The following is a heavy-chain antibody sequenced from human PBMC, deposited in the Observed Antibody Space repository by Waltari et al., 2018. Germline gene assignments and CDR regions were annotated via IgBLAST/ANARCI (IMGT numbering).Heavy chain of an antibody. V-gene: IGHV3-21*01. CDR2: ISSSSSYI. J-gene: IGHJ4*02. D-gene: IGHD5-12*01. CDR1: GFTFSSYS. Sequence: EVQLVESGGGLVKPGGSLRLSCAASGFTFSSYSMHWVRQAPGKGLEWVSSISSSSSYIYYADSVKGRFTISRDNAKNSLYLQMNSLRAEDTAVYYCARVKVATGIDYWGQGTLVTVSS. CDR3: ARVKVATGIDY.